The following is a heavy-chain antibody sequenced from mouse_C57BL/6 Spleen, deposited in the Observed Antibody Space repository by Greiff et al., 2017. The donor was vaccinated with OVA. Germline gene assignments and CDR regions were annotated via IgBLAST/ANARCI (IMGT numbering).Heavy chain of an antibody. CDR3: ARSWFFDY. CDR1: GYTFTSYW. D-gene: IGHD2-2*01. J-gene: IGHJ2*01. Sequence: QVQLQQPGAELVRPGTSVKLSCKASGYTFTSYWMHWVKQRPGQGLEWIGVIDPSDSYTNYTQKFKGKATLTVDTSSSTAYLQLSSLTSEDSAVYYCARSWFFDYWGQGTTLTVSS. V-gene: IGHV1-59*01. CDR2: IDPSDSYT.